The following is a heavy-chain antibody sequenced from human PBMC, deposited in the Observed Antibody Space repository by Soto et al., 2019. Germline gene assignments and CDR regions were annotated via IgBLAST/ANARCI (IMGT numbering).Heavy chain of an antibody. Sequence: EVHLLESGGTLVQPGGSLRLSCAASGFTFSSYSMNWVRQAPGEGLEWVSYISTSGGTTYYADSVKGRFTISRDNSKNTLDLQMISLRAEDTAVYYCAKDLRSSRYWYFDLWGRGTLVTVSS. V-gene: IGHV3-23*01. CDR3: AKDLRSSRYWYFDL. CDR2: ISTSGGTT. CDR1: GFTFSSYS. J-gene: IGHJ2*01.